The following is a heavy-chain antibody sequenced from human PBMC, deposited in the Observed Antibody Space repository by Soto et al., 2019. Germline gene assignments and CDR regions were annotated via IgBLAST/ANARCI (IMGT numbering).Heavy chain of an antibody. D-gene: IGHD6-19*01. CDR3: ARHKAVAALIDY. Sequence: PAESLKISWKGSGYSFSSYFIGWVRQMPGKGLEWMGIIYPGDSDARYSPSFQGQVTISADKSISTAYLQWSSLKASDTAMYYCARHKAVAALIDYWGKGTLVTVPS. J-gene: IGHJ4*02. V-gene: IGHV5-51*01. CDR2: IYPGDSDA. CDR1: GYSFSSYF.